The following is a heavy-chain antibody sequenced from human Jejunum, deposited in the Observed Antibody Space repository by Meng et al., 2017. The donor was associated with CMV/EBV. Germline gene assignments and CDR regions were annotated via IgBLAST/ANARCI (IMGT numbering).Heavy chain of an antibody. CDR2: IYPSSGST. CDR1: GYTFTRYP. CDR3: ARLSAYYFDY. V-gene: IGHV1-46*01. J-gene: IGHJ4*02. Sequence: GQLVQSGSELKKPGASGNVACKASGYTFTRYPMNWVRQAPGQGLEWMGIIYPSSGSTTYAQKFQGRVTMTSDTSTGTVYMELSSLRSEDTAVYYCARLSAYYFDYWGQGTLVTVSS.